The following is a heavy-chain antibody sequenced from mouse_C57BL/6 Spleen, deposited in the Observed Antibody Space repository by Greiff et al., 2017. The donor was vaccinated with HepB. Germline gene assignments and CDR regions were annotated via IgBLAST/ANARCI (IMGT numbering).Heavy chain of an antibody. CDR1: GFTFSSYA. CDR3: ARGRDGSSYFDY. D-gene: IGHD1-1*01. J-gene: IGHJ2*01. Sequence: EVMLVESGGGLVKPGGSLKLSCAASGFTFSSYAMSWVRQTPEKRLEWVATISDGGSYTYYPDNVKGRFTISRDNAKNNLYLQMSHLKSEDTAMYYCARGRDGSSYFDYWGQGTTLTVSS. CDR2: ISDGGSYT. V-gene: IGHV5-4*03.